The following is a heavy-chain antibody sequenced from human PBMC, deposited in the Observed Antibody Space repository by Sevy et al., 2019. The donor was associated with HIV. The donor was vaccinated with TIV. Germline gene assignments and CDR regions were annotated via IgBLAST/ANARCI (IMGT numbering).Heavy chain of an antibody. CDR1: GGSIISSYYY. J-gene: IGHJ4*02. Sequence: SETLSLTCSVSGGSIISSYYYWGWIRQSPGKGLGWIGSIFHSGNTYYNPSLKTRVSISVDTSRSQFSLTLTSVTVADTAIYYCATISGRYHLFDSRGRGTRVTVSS. CDR2: IFHSGNT. CDR3: ATISGRYHLFDS. D-gene: IGHD1-26*01. V-gene: IGHV4-39*01.